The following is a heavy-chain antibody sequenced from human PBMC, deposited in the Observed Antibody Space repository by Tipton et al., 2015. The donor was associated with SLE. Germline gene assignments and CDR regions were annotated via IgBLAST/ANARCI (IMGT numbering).Heavy chain of an antibody. CDR1: GGSFSGYY. D-gene: IGHD6-19*01. J-gene: IGHJ6*03. Sequence: TLSLTCAVYGGSFSGYYWSWIRQPPGKGLEWIGEINHSGSTNYNPSLKSRVTISVDTSKNQFSLKVSSVTAADTAVYYCARDLEAYSSGWRYYYYYMDVWGKGTTVTVSS. V-gene: IGHV4-34*01. CDR3: ARDLEAYSSGWRYYYYYMDV. CDR2: INHSGST.